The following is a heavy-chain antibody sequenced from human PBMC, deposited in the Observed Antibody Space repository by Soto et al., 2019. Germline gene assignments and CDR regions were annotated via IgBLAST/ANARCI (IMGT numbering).Heavy chain of an antibody. Sequence: QVQLQESGPGLVKPSQTLSLTCTVSGGSISSGGYYWSWIRQHPGKGLEWIGYIYYSGSTYYNPSLKSRVTISVHTSKNQFSLMLSSVTAADTAVYYCARGGRRSPGMDVWGQGTTVTVSS. CDR2: IYYSGST. CDR3: ARGGRRSPGMDV. CDR1: GGSISSGGYY. J-gene: IGHJ6*02. V-gene: IGHV4-31*03.